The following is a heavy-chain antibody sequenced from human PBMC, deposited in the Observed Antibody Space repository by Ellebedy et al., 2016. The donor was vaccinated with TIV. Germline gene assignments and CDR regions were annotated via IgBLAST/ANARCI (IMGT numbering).Heavy chain of an antibody. Sequence: GGSLRLXXAVANFSFTNAWMNWVRQAPGKGLEWVGRIRSQTDGRTTDYAAPVKGRFTISRDDSQSTLYLQMNSLKTEDTAVYFCTTDQAGPRRWGQGTLVTVSS. CDR2: IRSQTDGRTT. CDR3: TTDQAGPRR. V-gene: IGHV3-15*07. J-gene: IGHJ1*01. CDR1: NFSFTNAW.